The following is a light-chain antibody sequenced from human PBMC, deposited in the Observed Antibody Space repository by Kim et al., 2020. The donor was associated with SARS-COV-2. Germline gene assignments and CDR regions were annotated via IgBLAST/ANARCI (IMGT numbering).Light chain of an antibody. CDR3: QQYGSTPYT. J-gene: IGKJ2*01. CDR1: QSVSSSY. CDR2: GAF. V-gene: IGKV3-20*01. Sequence: WCPGERATLSCRASQSVSSSYLAWYQHKPGQAPRLLIYGAFSRATGIPERFSGSGSGTDFALTISRLEPEDFAVYYCQQYGSTPYTFGQGTKLEI.